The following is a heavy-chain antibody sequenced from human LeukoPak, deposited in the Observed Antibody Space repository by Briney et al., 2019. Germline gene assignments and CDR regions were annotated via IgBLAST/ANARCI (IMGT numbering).Heavy chain of an antibody. D-gene: IGHD2-21*02. Sequence: GGSLRLSCAASGFTFSSYSMNWVRQAPGKGLEWVSSISSSSSYIYYADSVKGRFTISRDNAKNSLYLQMNSLRAEDTAVYYCARDTLGDCYSCWFDPWGQGTLVTVSS. CDR1: GFTFSSYS. V-gene: IGHV3-21*01. CDR3: ARDTLGDCYSCWFDP. CDR2: ISSSSSYI. J-gene: IGHJ5*02.